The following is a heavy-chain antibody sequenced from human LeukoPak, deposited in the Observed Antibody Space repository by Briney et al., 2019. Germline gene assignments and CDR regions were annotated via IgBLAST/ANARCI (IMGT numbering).Heavy chain of an antibody. CDR2: IYYSGST. Sequence: KPSETLSLTCTVSGGSISSSSYYWGWIRQPPGEGLEWIGSIYYSGSTYYNPSLKSRVTISVDTSKNQFSLKLSSVTAADTAVYYCARHRIIYSTRDAFDIWGQGTMVTVSS. CDR1: GGSISSSSYY. J-gene: IGHJ3*02. V-gene: IGHV4-39*01. D-gene: IGHD2-15*01. CDR3: ARHRIIYSTRDAFDI.